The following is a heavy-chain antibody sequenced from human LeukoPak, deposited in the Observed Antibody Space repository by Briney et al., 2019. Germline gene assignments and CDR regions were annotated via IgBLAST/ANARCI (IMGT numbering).Heavy chain of an antibody. D-gene: IGHD3-16*01. V-gene: IGHV3-15*07. Sequence: GRSLRLSCAASGFTFRSYGMHWVRQAPGKRLEWVGRIKNKADGATTEYSAPVRGRFSISRDDSSDTLYLQMNNLKTEDAAVYYCTTENWGSTHWGQGTLVTVSS. CDR1: GFTFRSYG. CDR2: IKNKADGATT. CDR3: TTENWGSTH. J-gene: IGHJ4*02.